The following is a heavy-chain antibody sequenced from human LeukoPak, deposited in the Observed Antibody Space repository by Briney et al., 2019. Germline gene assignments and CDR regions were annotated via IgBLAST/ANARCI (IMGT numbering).Heavy chain of an antibody. V-gene: IGHV3-7*01. CDR1: GFTLSSYW. J-gene: IGHJ4*02. CDR3: AIAAGWEQAY. Sequence: GGSLRLSCAASGFTLSSYWPSWVRQAPGEGLEWVANIKEDGSARHYVDSVKGRFTISRDNAKKSLYLQMSSLRAEDTAVYYCAIAAGWEQAYWGQGTLVTVSS. CDR2: IKEDGSAR. D-gene: IGHD1-26*01.